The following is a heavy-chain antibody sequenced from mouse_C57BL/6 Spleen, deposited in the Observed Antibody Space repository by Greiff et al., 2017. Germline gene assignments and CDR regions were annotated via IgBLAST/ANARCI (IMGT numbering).Heavy chain of an antibody. CDR3: ARDSPYGNYPY. D-gene: IGHD2-1*01. CDR2: ISDGGSYT. J-gene: IGHJ2*01. Sequence: EVHLVESGGGLVKPGGSLKLSCAASGFTFSSYAMSWVRQTPEKRLEWVATISDGGSYTYYPDNVKGRFTISRDNAKNNQYLQMSHLKSEDTAMYYCARDSPYGNYPYWGQGTTLTVSS. V-gene: IGHV5-4*01. CDR1: GFTFSSYA.